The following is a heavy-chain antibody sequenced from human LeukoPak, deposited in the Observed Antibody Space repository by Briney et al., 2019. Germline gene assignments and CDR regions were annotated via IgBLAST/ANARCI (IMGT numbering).Heavy chain of an antibody. J-gene: IGHJ4*02. CDR3: ARVGYSGSCNY. V-gene: IGHV3-48*01. D-gene: IGHD1-26*01. CDR2: ISSSSSTI. CDR1: GFTFSSYS. Sequence: GGSLRLSCAASGFTFSSYSMNWVRQAPGKGPEWVSYISSSSSTIYYADSVKGRFTISRDNAKNSLYLQMNSLRAEDTAVYYCARVGYSGSCNYWGQGTLVTVSS.